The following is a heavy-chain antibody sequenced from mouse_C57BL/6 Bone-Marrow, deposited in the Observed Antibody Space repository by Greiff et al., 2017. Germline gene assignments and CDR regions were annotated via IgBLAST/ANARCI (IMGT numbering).Heavy chain of an antibody. CDR1: GFNIKDDY. D-gene: IGHD2-1*01. V-gene: IGHV14-4*01. Sequence: VQLQQSGAELVRPGASVKLSCTASGFNIKDDYMHWVKQRPEQGLEWIGWIDPENGDTEYAPKFQGKATITADTSSNTAYLQLSSLTSEDTAVYYGTTTLSTGPYFDYWGQGTTLTVSS. J-gene: IGHJ2*01. CDR2: IDPENGDT. CDR3: TTTLSTGPYFDY.